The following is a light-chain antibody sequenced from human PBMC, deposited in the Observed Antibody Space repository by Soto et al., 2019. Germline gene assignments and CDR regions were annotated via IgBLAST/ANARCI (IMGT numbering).Light chain of an antibody. CDR3: QQCYNWPLT. Sequence: ETLMTQSPATLSVSPGERATLSCRASQSVSSSLAWYQQKPGQAPRLLIYGASTRATGVPARFSGSGSGTEFALTISSLQSEDFAVYYCQQCYNWPLTFGGGTKVEIK. J-gene: IGKJ4*01. CDR1: QSVSSS. V-gene: IGKV3-15*01. CDR2: GAS.